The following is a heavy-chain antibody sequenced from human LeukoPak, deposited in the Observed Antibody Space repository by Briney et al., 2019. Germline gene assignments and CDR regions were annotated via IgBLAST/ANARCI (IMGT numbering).Heavy chain of an antibody. J-gene: IGHJ6*03. CDR3: ARDGSGWYGWEYDYYYMDV. D-gene: IGHD6-19*01. CDR1: GYTFTSYY. V-gene: IGHV1-46*01. CDR2: INPSGGST. Sequence: GASVKASCKASGYTFTSYYMHWVRQAPGQGLEWMGIINPSGGSTSYAQEFQGRVTITRDTSASTAYMELSSLRSEDMAVYYCARDGSGWYGWEYDYYYMDVWGKGTTVTVSS.